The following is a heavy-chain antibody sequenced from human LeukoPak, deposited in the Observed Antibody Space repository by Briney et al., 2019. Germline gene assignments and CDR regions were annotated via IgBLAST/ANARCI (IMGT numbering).Heavy chain of an antibody. CDR1: GFTFSSYA. D-gene: IGHD3-10*01. Sequence: PGGSLRLSCAASGFTFSSYAMSWVRQAPGKGLEWVSAISGSGGSTYYADSVKGRFTISRDNSKNTLYLQMNSLRAEDTAVYYCAKGDMVRGVIITPDYYYGMDVWGQGTTVTVS. CDR2: ISGSGGST. J-gene: IGHJ6*02. CDR3: AKGDMVRGVIITPDYYYGMDV. V-gene: IGHV3-23*01.